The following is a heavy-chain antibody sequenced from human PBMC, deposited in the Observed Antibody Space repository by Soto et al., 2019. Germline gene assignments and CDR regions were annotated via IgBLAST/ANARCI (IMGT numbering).Heavy chain of an antibody. V-gene: IGHV3-7*01. Sequence: GGSLRLSCAASGFTFSSYWMSWVRQAPGKGLEWVTNIKQDGSEKYYADSVKGRFTISRDNSKNTLYLQMNSLRAEDTAVYYCARTDCSGGSCYPYYYYYYGMDVWGQGTTVTVSS. J-gene: IGHJ6*02. CDR1: GFTFSSYW. CDR2: IKQDGSEK. CDR3: ARTDCSGGSCYPYYYYYYGMDV. D-gene: IGHD2-15*01.